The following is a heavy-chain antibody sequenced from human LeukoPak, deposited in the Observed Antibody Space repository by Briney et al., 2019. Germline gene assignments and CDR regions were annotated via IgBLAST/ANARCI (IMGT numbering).Heavy chain of an antibody. CDR2: IYYSGST. CDR3: ARHDPLSSSGWYYFDY. D-gene: IGHD6-19*01. Sequence: PSQTLSLTCTVSGGSISSGGYYWSWIRQHPGKGLEWIRNIYYSGSTYYNPSLKSRVTISVDTSKNQFSLKLSSVTAADTAVYYCARHDPLSSSGWYYFDYWGQGTLVTVSS. CDR1: GGSISSGGYY. V-gene: IGHV4-31*03. J-gene: IGHJ4*02.